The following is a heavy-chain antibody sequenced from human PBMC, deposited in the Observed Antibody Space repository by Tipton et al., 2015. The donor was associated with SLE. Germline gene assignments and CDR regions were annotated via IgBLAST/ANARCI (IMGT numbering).Heavy chain of an antibody. CDR2: IYNTVNT. Sequence: TLSLTCSVSGGPISSGGHYWSWIRQSPGKGLEWIGYIYNTVNTYYNPSLTSRVTISDDTSKNQFSLTLSSVTAADTAIYYCARFGRSAAMDWFDRWGQGTLVTVSS. J-gene: IGHJ5*02. D-gene: IGHD2-2*01. CDR3: ARFGRSAAMDWFDR. CDR1: GGPISSGGHY. V-gene: IGHV4-31*03.